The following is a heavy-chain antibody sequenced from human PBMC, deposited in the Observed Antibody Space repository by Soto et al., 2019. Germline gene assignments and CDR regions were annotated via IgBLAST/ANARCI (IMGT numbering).Heavy chain of an antibody. CDR3: AIIPGYSSGWFPLMDY. D-gene: IGHD6-19*01. J-gene: IGHJ4*02. CDR2: IYHSGST. CDR1: GGSISSSNW. V-gene: IGHV4-4*02. Sequence: QVQLQESGPGLVKPSGTLSLTCAVSGGSISSSNWWSWVRQPPGKGLEWIGEIYHSGSTNYNPSLKSRVTISVDKSKNQFALKLSSVTAADTAVYYCAIIPGYSSGWFPLMDYWGQGTLVTVSS.